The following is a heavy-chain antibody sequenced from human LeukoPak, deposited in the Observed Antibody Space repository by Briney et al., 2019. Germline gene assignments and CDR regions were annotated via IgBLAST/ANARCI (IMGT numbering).Heavy chain of an antibody. CDR2: ISYDGSNK. Sequence: GGSLRLSCVASGFTFRSYPMHWVRQAPGKGLEWVALISYDGSNKLYAESVKGRFTISRDNSKNTLYLQLNSLRPEGTAFYYCARDGTIFGVVLLYYFDTWGQGTLVTVSS. CDR3: ARDGTIFGVVLLYYFDT. J-gene: IGHJ4*02. D-gene: IGHD3-3*01. CDR1: GFTFRSYP. V-gene: IGHV3-30-3*01.